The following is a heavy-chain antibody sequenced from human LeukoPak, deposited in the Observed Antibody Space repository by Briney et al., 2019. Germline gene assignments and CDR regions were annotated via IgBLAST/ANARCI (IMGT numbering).Heavy chain of an antibody. CDR2: IYYSGST. CDR1: GGSISSYY. V-gene: IGHV4-59*01. Sequence: PSETLSLTCTVSGGSISSYYWSWIRQPPGKGLEWIGYIYYSGSTNYNPSLKSRVTISVDTSKNQFSLKLSSVTAADTAVHYCARAYYYDSSGYYFDYWGQGTLVTVSP. CDR3: ARAYYYDSSGYYFDY. D-gene: IGHD3-22*01. J-gene: IGHJ4*02.